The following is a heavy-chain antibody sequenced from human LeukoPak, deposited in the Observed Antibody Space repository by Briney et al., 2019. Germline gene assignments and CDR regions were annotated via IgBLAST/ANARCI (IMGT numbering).Heavy chain of an antibody. CDR3: ARDVLDSSGFLTGTDV. Sequence: GGSLRLSCAASGFTFSSYAVTWVRQAPGEGLHWVSAISGSGASTYYADTVKGRFTVSRDNSYNTLFLQMNSLRAEDTAMYYCARDVLDSSGFLTGTDVWGQGTTVTVSS. J-gene: IGHJ6*02. D-gene: IGHD3-22*01. CDR2: ISGSGAST. CDR1: GFTFSSYA. V-gene: IGHV3-23*01.